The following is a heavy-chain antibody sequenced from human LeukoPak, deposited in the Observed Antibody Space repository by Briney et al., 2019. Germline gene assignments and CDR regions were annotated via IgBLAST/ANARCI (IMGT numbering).Heavy chain of an antibody. CDR3: ARQRGGKKYYYDTSGYYYFDY. Sequence: PSETLSLTCTASGGSISSYYWSWIRQPPGKGLEWIGYIYYSGSTNYNPSRKSRVTISVDTPKNQFSLKLSSVTAADTAVYYCARQRGGKKYYYDTSGYYYFDYWGQGTLVTVSS. CDR2: IYYSGST. D-gene: IGHD3-22*01. CDR1: GGSISSYY. V-gene: IGHV4-59*08. J-gene: IGHJ4*02.